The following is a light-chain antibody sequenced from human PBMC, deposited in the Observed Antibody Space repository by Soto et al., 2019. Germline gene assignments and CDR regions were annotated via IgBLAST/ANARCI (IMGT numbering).Light chain of an antibody. Sequence: QSALTQPPSASGSPVQSVTISCTGTSSDVGGYNYVSWYQQYPGKVPKLMVYEVNKRPSGVPDRFSGSKSGNTASLTVSGLQADDEADYYCTSYAGGNNVFGTGTKLTVL. J-gene: IGLJ1*01. V-gene: IGLV2-8*01. CDR3: TSYAGGNNV. CDR2: EVN. CDR1: SSDVGGYNY.